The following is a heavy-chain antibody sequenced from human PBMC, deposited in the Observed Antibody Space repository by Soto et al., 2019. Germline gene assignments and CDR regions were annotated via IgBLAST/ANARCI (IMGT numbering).Heavy chain of an antibody. CDR3: ARTRFLEWPYSYYMDV. CDR2: MNPNSGNT. V-gene: IGHV1-8*01. D-gene: IGHD3-3*01. J-gene: IGHJ6*03. Sequence: QVQLVQSGAEVKKPGASVKVSCKASGYTFTSYDINWVRQATGQGLEWMGWMNPNSGNTGYAQKFQGRVTMTINTSISPAYMELSSLRSEDTAVYYCARTRFLEWPYSYYMDVWGKGTTVTVSS. CDR1: GYTFTSYD.